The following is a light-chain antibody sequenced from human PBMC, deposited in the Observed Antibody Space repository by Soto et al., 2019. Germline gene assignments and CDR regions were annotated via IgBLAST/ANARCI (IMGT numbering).Light chain of an antibody. J-gene: IGLJ1*01. CDR1: SSDVGGYNY. V-gene: IGLV2-14*01. Sequence: QSVLTQPASVSGSPGQSITISCTGTSSDVGGYNYVSWYQQHPGKAPKLMIYEVSNRPSGLSDRFSGSKSGNTASLTISGLQAEDEADYYCSSYTSSSTPLYVFGTGTKVTVL. CDR3: SSYTSSSTPLYV. CDR2: EVS.